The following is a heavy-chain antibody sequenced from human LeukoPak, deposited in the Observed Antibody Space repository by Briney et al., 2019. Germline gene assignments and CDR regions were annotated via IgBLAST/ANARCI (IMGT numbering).Heavy chain of an antibody. D-gene: IGHD2-15*01. J-gene: IGHJ6*04. Sequence: GGSLRLSCAASGFTFSSHWMNWVRQAPGKGLEWVANIKQGGGERNYVDSVKGRFTISRDNSKNTLYLQMNSLTAEDAAVYYCAKDDRCSGGNCFSVSDYYGTDVWGKGTTVTVSS. CDR2: IKQGGGER. V-gene: IGHV3-7*03. CDR1: GFTFSSHW. CDR3: AKDDRCSGGNCFSVSDYYGTDV.